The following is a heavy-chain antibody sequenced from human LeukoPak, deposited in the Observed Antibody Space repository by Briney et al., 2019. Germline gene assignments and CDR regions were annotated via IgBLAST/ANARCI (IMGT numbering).Heavy chain of an antibody. Sequence: GGSLRLSCTASGFTFSDYCMTWVRQAPGKGLESVANINQDGSEKSSVDSVKGQFTISRDSAKKSLYLQMNSLRAEDAAVYHCARDLSQFCSGTYDYWGQGTLVTVSS. CDR2: INQDGSEK. CDR3: ARDLSQFCSGTYDY. D-gene: IGHD3-10*02. J-gene: IGHJ4*02. V-gene: IGHV3-7*04. CDR1: GFTFSDYC.